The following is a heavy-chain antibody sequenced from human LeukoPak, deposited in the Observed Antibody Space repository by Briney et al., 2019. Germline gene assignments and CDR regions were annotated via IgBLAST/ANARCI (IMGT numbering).Heavy chain of an antibody. J-gene: IGHJ6*02. CDR3: ARQRYTYGLDA. CDR2: IYPGDSQS. Sequence: GESLKISCKGSGYGFTTYWIGWVRQMPGKGLEWMGIIYPGDSQSRYSPSFQGQATMSADKSISTAYLQWSSLKASDTAIYYCARQRYTYGLDAWGQGTAVTVSS. D-gene: IGHD1-1*01. CDR1: GYGFTTYW. V-gene: IGHV5-51*01.